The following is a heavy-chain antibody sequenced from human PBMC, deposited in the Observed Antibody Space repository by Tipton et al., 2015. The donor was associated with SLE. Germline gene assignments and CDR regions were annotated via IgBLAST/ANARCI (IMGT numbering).Heavy chain of an antibody. D-gene: IGHD5-12*01. Sequence: QLVQSGPEVKKPGASVKVSCKASGYAFNDYGMSWVRQAPGQGLEWVAVIWYEGITKYYADSVKGRFTISRDNSKNTVYLQMNSLRAEDTAMYYCAKDLESGYYSSGYFDYWGQGTLVTVSS. V-gene: IGHV3-33*06. J-gene: IGHJ4*02. CDR1: GYAFNDYG. CDR3: AKDLESGYYSSGYFDY. CDR2: IWYEGITK.